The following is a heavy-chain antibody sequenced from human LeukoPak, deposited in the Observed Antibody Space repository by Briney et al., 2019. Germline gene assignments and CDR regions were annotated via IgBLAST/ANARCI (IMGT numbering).Heavy chain of an antibody. Sequence: SETLSLTCSASGGSIYSYWWSWIRQPAGKGLEFIGRIYTTGMTNYNPSLKSRVSMSVDTSKNQFSLELRSVTAADTAVYFCARAGYTISSYRFDYWGQGALVTVSS. J-gene: IGHJ4*02. CDR1: GGSIYSYW. D-gene: IGHD3-16*02. V-gene: IGHV4-4*07. CDR3: ARAGYTISSYRFDY. CDR2: IYTTGMT.